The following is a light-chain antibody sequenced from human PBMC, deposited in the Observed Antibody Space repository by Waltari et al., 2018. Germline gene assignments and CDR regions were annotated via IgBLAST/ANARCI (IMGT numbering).Light chain of an antibody. CDR1: QSGSRS. J-gene: IGKJ1*01. CDR2: GAS. CDR3: QHYVRLPVS. V-gene: IGKV3-20*01. Sequence: EIVLTQSPGTLSLSPGERATLSCRASQSGSRSLAWYQPKPGQAPRLLIYGASSRATGVPDRFSGSGSGTDFSLTISRLEPEDFAVYYCQHYVRLPVSFGQGTKVEIK.